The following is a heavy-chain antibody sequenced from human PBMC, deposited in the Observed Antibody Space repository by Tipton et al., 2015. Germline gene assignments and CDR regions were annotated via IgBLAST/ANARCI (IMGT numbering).Heavy chain of an antibody. CDR1: GGSISSGGYY. Sequence: TLSLTCTVSGGSISSGGYYWSWIRQHPGKGLEWIGYIYYSGSTYYNPSLKSRVTMSVDTSKNQFSLRLSSVTAADTAVYYCARGTYGASYDSWFDPWGQGVLVTVSS. D-gene: IGHD4/OR15-4a*01. CDR2: IYYSGST. V-gene: IGHV4-30-4*08. J-gene: IGHJ5*02. CDR3: ARGTYGASYDSWFDP.